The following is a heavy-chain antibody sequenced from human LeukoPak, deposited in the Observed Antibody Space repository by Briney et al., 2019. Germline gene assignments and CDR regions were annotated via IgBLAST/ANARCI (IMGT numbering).Heavy chain of an antibody. CDR1: GYTFTGYY. CDR2: INPNTGGI. D-gene: IGHD6-19*01. CDR3: ARDLGIAVAWWVRGNFDS. Sequence: ASVKVSCKASGYTFTGYYMHWVRQAPGQGLEWMGWINPNTGGINYAQKFLGRVTLTRDTSISTAYMELSSLRSDDTAFYYCARDLGIAVAWWVRGNFDSWGQGTLVTVSS. J-gene: IGHJ4*02. V-gene: IGHV1-2*02.